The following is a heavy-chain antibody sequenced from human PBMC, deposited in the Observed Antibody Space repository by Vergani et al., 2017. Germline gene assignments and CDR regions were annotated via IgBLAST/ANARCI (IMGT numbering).Heavy chain of an antibody. CDR3: ARAPYGYYYFDY. Sequence: QLQLQESGSGLVKPSQTLSLTCAVSGGSISSGGYSWSWIRQPPGKGLEWIGYIYHSGSTYDIPSLKSRVTISVDRSKNQFSLKLSSVTAADTAMYYCARAPYGYYYFDYWGQGTLVTVSS. CDR2: IYHSGST. D-gene: IGHD3-22*01. J-gene: IGHJ4*02. V-gene: IGHV4-30-2*01. CDR1: GGSISSGGYS.